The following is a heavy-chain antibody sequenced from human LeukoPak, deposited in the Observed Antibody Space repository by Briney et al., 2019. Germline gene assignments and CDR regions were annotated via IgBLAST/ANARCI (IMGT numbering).Heavy chain of an antibody. J-gene: IGHJ4*02. D-gene: IGHD7-27*01. V-gene: IGHV4-34*01. CDR3: ARTSTELGTLFDY. CDR1: GGSFSGYY. Sequence: SETLSLTCAVYGGSFSGYYWSWIRQPPGKGLGWIGEINHSGSTNYNPSLKSRVTISVDTSKNQFSLKLSSVTAADTAVYYCARTSTELGTLFDYWGQGTLVTVSS. CDR2: INHSGST.